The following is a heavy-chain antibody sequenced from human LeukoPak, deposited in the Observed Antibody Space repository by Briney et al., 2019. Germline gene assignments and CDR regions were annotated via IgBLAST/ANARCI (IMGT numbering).Heavy chain of an antibody. CDR1: GGSISSHY. CDR3: ARARGYYDSSGSDNWFDP. Sequence: SETLSLTCTVSGGSISSHYWSWIRQPPGKGLEWIGYIYYSGSTNYNPSLKSRVTISVDTSMNQFSLKLSSVTAADTAVYYRARARGYYDSSGSDNWFDPWGKGTLVTVSS. V-gene: IGHV4-59*11. CDR2: IYYSGST. D-gene: IGHD3-22*01. J-gene: IGHJ5*02.